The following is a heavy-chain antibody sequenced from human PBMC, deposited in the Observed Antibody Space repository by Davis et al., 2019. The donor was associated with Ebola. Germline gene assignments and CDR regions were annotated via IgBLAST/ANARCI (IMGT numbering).Heavy chain of an antibody. Sequence: GESLKISCAASGFTFSGAALHWVRQASGKGLEWIGRIRSKSNSYATAYAASVEGRFTISRDDSKNTAYLQMNSLRAEDTAVYYCTGDGDYEDYWGQGTLVTVSS. CDR2: IRSKSNSYAT. V-gene: IGHV3-73*01. CDR1: GFTFSGAA. J-gene: IGHJ4*02. D-gene: IGHD4-17*01. CDR3: TGDGDYEDY.